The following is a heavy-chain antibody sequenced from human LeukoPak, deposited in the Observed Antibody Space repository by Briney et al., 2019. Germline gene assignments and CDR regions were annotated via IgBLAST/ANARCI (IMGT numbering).Heavy chain of an antibody. CDR2: INPSGGNA. CDR3: ARVGLWSGYKFDY. Sequence: ASVKVSCKASGNTFTNYYVHWVRQAPGQGLEWMGIINPSGGNANSAQKFQGRVSMTRDTSTSTVYMELSSLRSDDTAVYYCARVGLWSGYKFDYWGQGTLVTVSS. J-gene: IGHJ4*02. V-gene: IGHV1-46*01. CDR1: GNTFTNYY. D-gene: IGHD3-3*01.